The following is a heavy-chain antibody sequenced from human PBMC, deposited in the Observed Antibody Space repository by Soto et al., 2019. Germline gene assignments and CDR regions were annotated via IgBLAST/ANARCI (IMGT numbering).Heavy chain of an antibody. Sequence: SETLSLTCAVYGGSFSGYYWSWIRQPPGKGLEWIGEINHSGSTNYNPSLKSRVTISVDTSKNQFSLKLSSVTAADTAVYYCARVSTYDSSGYLNWLDPWGQGTLVTVSS. D-gene: IGHD3-22*01. CDR1: GGSFSGYY. CDR3: ARVSTYDSSGYLNWLDP. V-gene: IGHV4-34*01. CDR2: INHSGST. J-gene: IGHJ5*02.